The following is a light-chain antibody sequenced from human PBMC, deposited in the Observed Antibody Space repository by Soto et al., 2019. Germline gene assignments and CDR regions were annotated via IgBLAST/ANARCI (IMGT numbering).Light chain of an antibody. Sequence: EIVFTQSPATLSLSPGERATLSCRASQSVKTFLVWYQHRPGQAPRVLIYDASHRATGIPARFSGSGSGTDLTLTISSLEPEDAALYYCQQRSNWPPITFGQGTRLEIK. CDR1: QSVKTF. V-gene: IGKV3-11*01. CDR3: QQRSNWPPIT. J-gene: IGKJ5*01. CDR2: DAS.